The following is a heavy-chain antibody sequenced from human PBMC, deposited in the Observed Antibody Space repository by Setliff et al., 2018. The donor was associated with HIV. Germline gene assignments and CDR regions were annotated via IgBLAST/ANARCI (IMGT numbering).Heavy chain of an antibody. CDR3: ARVLKGYSSSYVVLDI. CDR1: GGTFTSYA. V-gene: IGHV1-69*10. CDR2: IISILNLA. D-gene: IGHD6-13*01. J-gene: IGHJ3*02. Sequence: SVKVSCKTSGGTFTSYAFTWVRQAPGQGLEWMGGIISILNLATYAQKFQGRVTITADKSTSTVYMELSSLRSEDSAVYYCARVLKGYSSSYVVLDIWGQGKRSTVS.